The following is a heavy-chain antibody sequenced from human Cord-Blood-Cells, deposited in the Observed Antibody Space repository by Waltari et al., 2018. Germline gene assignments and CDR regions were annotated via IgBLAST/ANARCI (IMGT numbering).Heavy chain of an antibody. V-gene: IGHV1-69*01. J-gene: IGHJ5*02. CDR2: IIPIFGTA. Sequence: QVQLVQSGAEVKKPGSSVKVSCKASGGTFSSYAIRWVRQAPGQGLEWMGGIIPIFGTANYARKFQGRVTITADESASTAYMELSSLRSEDTAVYYCAREPLSGSYPFDPWGQGTLVTVSS. D-gene: IGHD1-26*01. CDR3: AREPLSGSYPFDP. CDR1: GGTFSSYA.